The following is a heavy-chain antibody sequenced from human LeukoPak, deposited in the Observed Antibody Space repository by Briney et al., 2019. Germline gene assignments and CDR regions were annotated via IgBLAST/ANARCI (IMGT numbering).Heavy chain of an antibody. Sequence: PGGSLRLSCAASGFTVSSNYMSWVRQAPGKGLEWVSCINGYGSITNYADSVKGRFTISRDNAKNTLYLQMNSLRVEDTAVYYCARDEPTVTTGPPVGSWGQGTLVTVSS. J-gene: IGHJ4*02. CDR2: INGYGSIT. CDR1: GFTVSSNY. D-gene: IGHD4-17*01. CDR3: ARDEPTVTTGPPVGS. V-gene: IGHV3-74*01.